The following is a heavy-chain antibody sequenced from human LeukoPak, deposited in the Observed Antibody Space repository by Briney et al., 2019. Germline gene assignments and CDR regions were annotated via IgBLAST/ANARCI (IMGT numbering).Heavy chain of an antibody. V-gene: IGHV3-23*01. D-gene: IGHD6-19*01. CDR3: AKDGSGYSSGWYAGDYYGMDV. CDR2: ISGSGGST. Sequence: GGSLRLSCAASGFTFSSYAMSWVRQAPGKGLEWVSAISGSGGSTYYADSVKGRFTISRDNSKNTLYLQMNSLRAEDTAVYYCAKDGSGYSSGWYAGDYYGMDVWGQGTTVTVSS. CDR1: GFTFSSYA. J-gene: IGHJ6*02.